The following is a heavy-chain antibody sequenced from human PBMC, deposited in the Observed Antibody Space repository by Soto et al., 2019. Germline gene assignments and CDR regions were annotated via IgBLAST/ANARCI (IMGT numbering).Heavy chain of an antibody. Sequence: EVQLVESGGGSVQPGGSLRLSCAASGFTFSPYWMSWVRQAPGKGLEWVAIIKDDGGDEHYLEAVRGRFTISRDNAKKSLYLAMNSLRVEDTAMYYCAGGSGWISDSWGQGTLVTVSS. J-gene: IGHJ4*02. CDR1: GFTFSPYW. V-gene: IGHV3-7*05. CDR2: IKDDGGDE. CDR3: AGGSGWISDS. D-gene: IGHD6-19*01.